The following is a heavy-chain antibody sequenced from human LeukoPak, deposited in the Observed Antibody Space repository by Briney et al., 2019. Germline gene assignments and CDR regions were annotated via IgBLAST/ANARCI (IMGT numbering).Heavy chain of an antibody. Sequence: SQTPSLTSAISGDTVSINSAAWDWISQSPSRGLQWLGRTYYRSKWFNDYAVSVKSRITINPDTTKNLFSLQLNSVTPEDTAVYYCARSWYYFDCWGQGTLVTVSS. J-gene: IGHJ4*02. D-gene: IGHD6-13*01. V-gene: IGHV6-1*01. CDR1: GDTVSINSAA. CDR2: TYYRSKWFN. CDR3: ARSWYYFDC.